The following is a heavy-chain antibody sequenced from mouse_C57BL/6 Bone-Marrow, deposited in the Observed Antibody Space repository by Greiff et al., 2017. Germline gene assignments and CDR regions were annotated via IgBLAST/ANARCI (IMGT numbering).Heavy chain of an antibody. J-gene: IGHJ4*01. CDR3: GYYAMDY. CDR1: GYAFSSSW. Sequence: QVQLQQSGPELVKPGASVKISCKASGYAFSSSWMNWVKQRPGKGLEWIGRIYPGDGDTNYNGKFKGKATLTADKSSSTAYMQLSSLTSEDSAVYFCGYYAMDYWGQGTSVTVSS. CDR2: IYPGDGDT. V-gene: IGHV1-82*01.